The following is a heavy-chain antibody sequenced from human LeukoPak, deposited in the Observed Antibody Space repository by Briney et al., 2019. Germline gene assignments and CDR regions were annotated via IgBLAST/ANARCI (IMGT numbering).Heavy chain of an antibody. CDR3: ARWNQGDGLDV. D-gene: IGHD1-1*01. V-gene: IGHV3-33*01. J-gene: IGHJ6*02. CDR1: GIPFSSYG. Sequence: GGSLRLSCAASGIPFSSYGMHWVRQAPGKGLEWVAAIWYDGSKKDYADFVKGRFTISRDNSKNTLYLQMNSLRVEDTAVYYCARWNQGDGLDVWGQGTTVTVSS. CDR2: IWYDGSKK.